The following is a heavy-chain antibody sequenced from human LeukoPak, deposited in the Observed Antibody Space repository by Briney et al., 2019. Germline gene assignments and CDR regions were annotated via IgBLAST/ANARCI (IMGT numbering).Heavy chain of an antibody. J-gene: IGHJ4*02. CDR2: ISYDGSSE. V-gene: IGHV3-30*03. CDR3: ARSTFGGIIVIGDY. D-gene: IGHD3-16*02. Sequence: TGGSLRLSCAASGFIFSSHGMHWVRQAPGKGLEWVAVISYDGSSEYYADSVQSRFIISRDNSKNTLFLQMNSLRPEDTAVYYCARSTFGGIIVIGDYWGQGTLVTVS. CDR1: GFIFSSHG.